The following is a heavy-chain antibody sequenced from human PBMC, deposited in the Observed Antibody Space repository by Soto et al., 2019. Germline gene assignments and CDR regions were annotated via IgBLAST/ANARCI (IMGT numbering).Heavy chain of an antibody. V-gene: IGHV3-30*18. Sequence: LRLSFAASGFTFISYGIHWVRQAPGKGLEWVAVISYDGSNKYYADSVKGRFTISRDNSKNTLYLQMNSLRAEDTAVYYCAKTRGPADYWGQGTLVTVSS. CDR2: ISYDGSNK. CDR3: AKTRGPADY. CDR1: GFTFISYG. J-gene: IGHJ4*02.